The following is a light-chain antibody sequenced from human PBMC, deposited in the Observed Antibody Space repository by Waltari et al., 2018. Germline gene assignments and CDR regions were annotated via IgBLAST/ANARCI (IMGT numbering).Light chain of an antibody. CDR1: SGSVSPSDY. CDR3: VLYGGNGIWV. Sequence: QTVVTQEPAFSVSPGGTITLTCALTSGSVSPSDYPSCYQQTPGQAPRTLIYNTNIRSSGVPDRFSGSIIGNKAALTITGAQADDESDYYCVLYGGNGIWVFGGGTRLTVL. CDR2: NTN. J-gene: IGLJ3*02. V-gene: IGLV8-61*01.